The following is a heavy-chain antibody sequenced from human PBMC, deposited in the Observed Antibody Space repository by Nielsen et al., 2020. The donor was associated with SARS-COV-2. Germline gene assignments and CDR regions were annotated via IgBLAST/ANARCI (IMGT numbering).Heavy chain of an antibody. D-gene: IGHD2-15*01. V-gene: IGHV3-9*01. CDR3: AKEEVIGYCSGGSCHYYYGMDV. CDR1: GFTFDDYA. J-gene: IGHJ6*02. Sequence: SLKISCAASGFTFDDYAMHWVRQAPGKGLEWVSGISWNSGSIGYADSVKGRFTISRDNAKNSLYLQMNSLRAEDTALYYCAKEEVIGYCSGGSCHYYYGMDVWGQGTTVTVSS. CDR2: ISWNSGSI.